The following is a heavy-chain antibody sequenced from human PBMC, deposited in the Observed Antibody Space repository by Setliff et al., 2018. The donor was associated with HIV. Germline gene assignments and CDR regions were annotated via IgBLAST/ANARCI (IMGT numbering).Heavy chain of an antibody. V-gene: IGHV3-23*03. D-gene: IGHD3-3*01. CDR1: GFTFANYA. CDR2: IENDGSNT. Sequence: GGSLRLSCAASGFTFANYAMTWVRQAPGKGLEWVSVIENDGSNTYHADSVKGRFTISRDNSKNTLYLQINSLRAEDTAVYYCARLLRFLESLSGGPWFDPWGQGTLVTVSS. CDR3: ARLLRFLESLSGGPWFDP. J-gene: IGHJ5*02.